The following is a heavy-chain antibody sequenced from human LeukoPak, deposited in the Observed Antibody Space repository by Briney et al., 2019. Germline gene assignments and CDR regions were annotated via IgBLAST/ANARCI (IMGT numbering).Heavy chain of an antibody. Sequence: RSLRLSCAASGFTFDEFAMHWIRQAPGKGREWVSFVSGDGGRTDYADSVKGRFTISRDNSKNSLYLQMNSLTAEDTAFYFCARDRMSRAPTYFHHWGQGTLVTVSA. CDR2: VSGDGGRT. J-gene: IGHJ1*01. CDR1: GFTFDEFA. CDR3: ARDRMSRAPTYFHH. V-gene: IGHV3-43*02. D-gene: IGHD2-2*01.